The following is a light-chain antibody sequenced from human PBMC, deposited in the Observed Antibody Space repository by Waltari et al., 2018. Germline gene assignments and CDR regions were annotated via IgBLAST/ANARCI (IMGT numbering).Light chain of an antibody. V-gene: IGLV4-69*02. J-gene: IGLJ3*02. Sequence: QLVLTQSPSPPASLGASVKLTCTLDSGHSSNIVAWLHQHPAKGPRYLMKVNSDGSHSKGDEIPDRFSGSSSGAERYLTISSVQSEDEADYYCETGGHGTWVFGGGTKLTVL. CDR1: SGHSSNI. CDR2: VNSDGSH. CDR3: ETGGHGTWV.